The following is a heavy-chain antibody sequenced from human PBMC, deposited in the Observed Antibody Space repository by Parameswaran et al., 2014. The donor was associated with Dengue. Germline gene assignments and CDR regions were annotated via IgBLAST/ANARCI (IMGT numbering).Heavy chain of an antibody. Sequence: ASVKVSCKASGYTFINYYMHWVRQAPGQGLEWMGIINPSGGSTTYAQKFQGRVTLTRDTSTSTVYMELSSLRSEDTAVYYCARGRGYYDGSGVRMFCDYWGQGTQVTVSS. CDR3: ARGRGYYDGSGVRMFCDY. V-gene: IGHV1-46*01. D-gene: IGHD3-22*01. J-gene: IGHJ4*02. CDR2: INPSGGST. CDR1: GYTFINYY.